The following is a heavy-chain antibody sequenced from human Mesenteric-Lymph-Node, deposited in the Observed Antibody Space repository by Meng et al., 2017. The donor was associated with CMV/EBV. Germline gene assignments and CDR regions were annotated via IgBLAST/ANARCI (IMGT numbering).Heavy chain of an antibody. J-gene: IGHJ4*02. CDR1: GGTFSSYA. CDR2: INPNSGGT. CDR3: ARVDTAMVNDY. V-gene: IGHV1-2*02. Sequence: ASVKVSCKASGGTFSSYAISWVRQAPGQGLEWMGWINPNSGGTNYAQKFQGRVTMTRDTSISTAYMELSRLRSDDTAVYYCARVDTAMVNDYWGQGTLVTVSS. D-gene: IGHD5-18*01.